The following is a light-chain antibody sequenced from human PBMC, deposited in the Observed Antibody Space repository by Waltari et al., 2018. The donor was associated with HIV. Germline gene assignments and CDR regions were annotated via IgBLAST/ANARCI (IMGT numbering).Light chain of an antibody. CDR3: QAWDSSTAV. CDR1: KLGDKY. J-gene: IGLJ1*01. Sequence: SYELTQPPSVSVSPGQTASITCSGDKLGDKYACWYQQKPGPAPVLVSNQDSMRPSGIPERFSGSNSGNTATLTISGTQAMDEADYYCQAWDSSTAVFGTGTKVTVL. CDR2: QDS. V-gene: IGLV3-1*01.